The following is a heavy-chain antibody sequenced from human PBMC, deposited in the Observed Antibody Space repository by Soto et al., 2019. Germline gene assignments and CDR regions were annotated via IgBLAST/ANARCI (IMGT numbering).Heavy chain of an antibody. CDR1: GYSFTSYW. J-gene: IGHJ5*02. D-gene: IGHD4-17*01. V-gene: IGHV5-51*01. CDR2: IYPGDSDT. Sequence: GESLKISCKGSGYSFTSYWIGWVRQMPGKGLEWVGIIYPGDSDTRYSPSFQGQVTISADKSISTAYRQGSSLKASDTAMYYCARSGLMTTPEGWFDPWGQGTLVTVSS. CDR3: ARSGLMTTPEGWFDP.